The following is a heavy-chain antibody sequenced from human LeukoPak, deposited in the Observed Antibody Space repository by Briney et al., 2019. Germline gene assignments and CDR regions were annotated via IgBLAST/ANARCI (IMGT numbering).Heavy chain of an antibody. D-gene: IGHD5-18*01. CDR3: ACLSQLWLLDY. CDR1: GGSISSSSYY. V-gene: IGHV4-39*01. Sequence: SETLSLTCTVSGGSISSSSYYWGWIRQSPGKGLEWIGSIYYSGSTYYNPSLKSRVTISVDTSKNQFSLKLSSVTAADTAVYYCACLSQLWLLDYWGQGTLVTVSS. J-gene: IGHJ4*02. CDR2: IYYSGST.